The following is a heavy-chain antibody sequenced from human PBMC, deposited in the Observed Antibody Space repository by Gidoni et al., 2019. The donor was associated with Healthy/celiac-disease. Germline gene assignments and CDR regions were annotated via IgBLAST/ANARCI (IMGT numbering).Heavy chain of an antibody. D-gene: IGHD6-19*01. CDR1: GGSISSDGYY. CDR2: IYYSGNT. V-gene: IGHV4-31*03. CDR3: ARYLIAVAGVDY. Sequence: QVQLQESGPGLVKPSQTLSLTCTVSGGSISSDGYYWTWIRQHPGRGLEWIGYIYYSGNTFYNPSLKSRVTISVDTSKNQFSLKLNSVTAADTAEYFCARYLIAVAGVDYWGQGTLVTVSS. J-gene: IGHJ4*02.